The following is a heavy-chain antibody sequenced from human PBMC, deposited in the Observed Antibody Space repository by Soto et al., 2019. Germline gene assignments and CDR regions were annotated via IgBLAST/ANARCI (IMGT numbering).Heavy chain of an antibody. V-gene: IGHV4-39*01. J-gene: IGHJ4*02. Sequence: SETLSLTCAVSGGAISGRSNYWGWIRQPPGKGLEYIGSIYSGGSTYYNPSLKSRVTLSVDATQNQFSLRLTSVTAADTSVYYCARRHSAPWLFAYWGLGTLVPV. CDR3: ARRHSAPWLFAY. CDR2: IYSGGST. D-gene: IGHD3-9*01. CDR1: GGAISGRSNY.